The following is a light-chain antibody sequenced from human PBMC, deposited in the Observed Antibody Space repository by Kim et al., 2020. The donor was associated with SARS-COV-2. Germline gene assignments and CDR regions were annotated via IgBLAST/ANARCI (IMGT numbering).Light chain of an antibody. CDR1: QSVSNY. CDR2: DAS. J-gene: IGKJ5*01. Sequence: APLSFSPGERATLSCRASQSVSNYLAWYQQRPGQAPRLLIYDASKRAIGIPARFSGSGSGTDFTLTISRLEPEDSAVYFCQQRSSFGQGTRLEIK. CDR3: QQRSS. V-gene: IGKV3-11*01.